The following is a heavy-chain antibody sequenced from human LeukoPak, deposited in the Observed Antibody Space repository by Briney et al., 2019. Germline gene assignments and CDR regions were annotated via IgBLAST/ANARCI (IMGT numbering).Heavy chain of an antibody. D-gene: IGHD3-10*01. CDR2: IYPGDSDT. CDR3: ARLRRVGVSSGDAFDI. J-gene: IGHJ3*02. V-gene: IGHV5-51*01. Sequence: GESLKISCKGSGYSFTSYWIGWVRQMPGKGLEWMGIIYPGDSDTRYSPSFQGQVTISADKSISTAYLQWSSLKASDTAMYYCARLRRVGVSSGDAFDIWGQGTVVTVSS. CDR1: GYSFTSYW.